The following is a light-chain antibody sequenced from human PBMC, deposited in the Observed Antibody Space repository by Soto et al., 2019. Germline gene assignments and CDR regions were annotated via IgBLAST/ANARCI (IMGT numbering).Light chain of an antibody. CDR1: QGIRND. J-gene: IGKJ1*01. V-gene: IGKV1-5*01. Sequence: DIQMTQSPSTLSGSVGDTVTITCRASQGIRNDLGWYQQKPGKAPKLLMYDASSLESGVPSRFSGSGSGTEFTLTISSLQPDDFATYYCQQYNSYWAFGQGTKVDIK. CDR3: QQYNSYWA. CDR2: DAS.